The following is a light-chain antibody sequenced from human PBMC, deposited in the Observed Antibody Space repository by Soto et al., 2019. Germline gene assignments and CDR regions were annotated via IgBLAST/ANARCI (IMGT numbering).Light chain of an antibody. V-gene: IGKV3-20*01. CDR3: QQYGSSPRT. J-gene: IGKJ1*01. CDR1: QSVSSSY. Sequence: EIVLTQSPRTLSLSPGERATLSCRASQSVSSSYLAWYQQKPGQAPRLLIYGASSRATGIPDRFSGSGSGTDFTSTISRLEPEDFAVYYCQQYGSSPRTFGQGTKVEIK. CDR2: GAS.